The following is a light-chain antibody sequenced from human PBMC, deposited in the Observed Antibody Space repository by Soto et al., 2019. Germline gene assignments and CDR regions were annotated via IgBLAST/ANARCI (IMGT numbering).Light chain of an antibody. J-gene: IGLJ2*01. CDR1: NIGSKS. Sequence: SYELTQPPSVSVAPGQTARITCGGKNIGSKSVHWYQQKPGQAPVLVVYDDSSRPSGIPERFSGSNSGNTATLTISRGEAGDEADYYCQVWDSSSDHPHVVFGGGTKLTVL. CDR3: QVWDSSSDHPHVV. CDR2: DDS. V-gene: IGLV3-21*02.